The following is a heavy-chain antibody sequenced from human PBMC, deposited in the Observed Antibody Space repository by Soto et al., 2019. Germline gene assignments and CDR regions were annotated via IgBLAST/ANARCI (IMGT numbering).Heavy chain of an antibody. V-gene: IGHV3-15*01. CDR1: GFTFSNAL. CDR2: VKSKSDGWKT. J-gene: IGHJ4*02. CDR3: TTGSTGRDY. Sequence: EVQLVESGGGLVKPGGSLRLSCAASGFTFSNALMTLVRKAPGKGLEWVGRVKSKSDGWKTDYAAPVKGRFTISRDDSENTLYLQLNSLTAEDTGMYYCTTGSTGRDYWGQGTLVTVSS. D-gene: IGHD3-10*01.